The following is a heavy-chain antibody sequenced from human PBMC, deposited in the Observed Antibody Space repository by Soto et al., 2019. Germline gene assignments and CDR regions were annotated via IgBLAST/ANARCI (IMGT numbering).Heavy chain of an antibody. V-gene: IGHV3-7*01. CDR2: IKQDGSER. J-gene: IGHJ6*02. CDR3: ARDYSYALDV. Sequence: EVQLVESGGGLVQPGGSLRISCAASGFTFSNYWKSWVRQAPEKGLEWVANIKQDGSERYYVDSVKGRFTISRDNAMNSLYLQFDSLRAEDTAVYYCARDYSYALDVWGQGTTVTVSS. CDR1: GFTFSNYW.